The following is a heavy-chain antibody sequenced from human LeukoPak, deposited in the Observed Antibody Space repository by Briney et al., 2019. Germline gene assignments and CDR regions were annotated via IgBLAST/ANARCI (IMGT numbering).Heavy chain of an antibody. CDR1: GYTYTGYY. CDR2: INPNTGGT. Sequence: ASVKVSCKASGYTYTGYYMHWWRQAPGQGLEWMGWINPNTGGTNFAQKFQGRVTMTRDTSISTAYMELSRLRSDDTAVYHCAREMTYCGRDCNSFDYWGQGTLVTVSS. D-gene: IGHD2-21*02. CDR3: AREMTYCGRDCNSFDY. V-gene: IGHV1-2*02. J-gene: IGHJ4*02.